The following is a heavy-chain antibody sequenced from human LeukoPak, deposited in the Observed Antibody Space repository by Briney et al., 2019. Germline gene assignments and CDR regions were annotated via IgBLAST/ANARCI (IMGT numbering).Heavy chain of an antibody. J-gene: IGHJ4*02. CDR1: GYSFTSYW. Sequence: GESLKIYCKGSGYSFTSYWIGWVRQMPGKGLGWMGIIYPGDSDTRYSPSFQGQVTISADKSISTAYLQWSSLKASDTAMYCCARPNYGVFDYWGQGTLVSVSS. CDR2: IYPGDSDT. V-gene: IGHV5-51*01. D-gene: IGHD4-17*01. CDR3: ARPNYGVFDY.